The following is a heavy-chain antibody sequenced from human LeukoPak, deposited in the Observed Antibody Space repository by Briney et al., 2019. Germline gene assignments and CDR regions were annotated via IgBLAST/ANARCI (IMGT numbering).Heavy chain of an antibody. D-gene: IGHD3-10*01. CDR3: ARKYGSGSYLDP. V-gene: IGHV4-39*07. CDR2: IYYSGSA. J-gene: IGHJ5*02. CDR1: GGSISSSGYY. Sequence: SETLSLTCTVSGGSISSSGYYWSWIRQPPGKGLEWIGTIYYSGSAYYNPSLKTQVTISVDTSKNQFSLKLSSVTAADTAVYYCARKYGSGSYLDPWGQGTLVTVSS.